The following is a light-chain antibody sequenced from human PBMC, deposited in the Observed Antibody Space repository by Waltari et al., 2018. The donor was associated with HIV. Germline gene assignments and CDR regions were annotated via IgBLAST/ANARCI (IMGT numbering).Light chain of an antibody. J-gene: IGLJ3*02. CDR3: QVWDSTSDHLWV. CDR2: DDS. Sequence: SYVLTQSPSVSVAPGQTARITCWGNTIGTKSVHWYRQKPGQAPVLVVYDDSDRHSRIPERFSGSNSGNAATLTISKVEGGDEAGYFCQVWDSTSDHLWVFGGGSRLTVL. V-gene: IGLV3-21*02. CDR1: TIGTKS.